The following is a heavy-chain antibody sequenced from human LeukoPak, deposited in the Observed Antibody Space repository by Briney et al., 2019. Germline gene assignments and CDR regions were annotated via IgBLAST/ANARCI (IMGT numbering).Heavy chain of an antibody. CDR3: ARDEIVATTKANYYYYMDV. J-gene: IGHJ6*03. CDR1: GFTFSSYA. V-gene: IGHV3-30*04. Sequence: GRSLRLSCAASGFTFSSYAMHWVRQAPGKGLEWVAVISYDGSNKYYADSVKGRFTISRDNSKNTLYLQMNSLRAEDTAVYYCARDEIVATTKANYYYYMDVWGKGTTVTVSS. D-gene: IGHD5-12*01. CDR2: ISYDGSNK.